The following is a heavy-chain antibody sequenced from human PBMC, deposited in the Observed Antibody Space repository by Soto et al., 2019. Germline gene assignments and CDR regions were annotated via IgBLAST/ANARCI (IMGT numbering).Heavy chain of an antibody. V-gene: IGHV1-69*12. CDR1: EGTFSSYA. CDR3: ARGRGDWGYYFDY. Sequence: QVQLVQSGAEVKKPGSSVKVSCKASEGTFSSYAITWVRQAPGKGLEWIGGIIPIFGTANYAQKFQARVTITADESTSTAYMELSSLRSEDTAVYYCARGRGDWGYYFDYWGQGTLVTVSS. CDR2: IIPIFGTA. J-gene: IGHJ4*02. D-gene: IGHD3-16*01.